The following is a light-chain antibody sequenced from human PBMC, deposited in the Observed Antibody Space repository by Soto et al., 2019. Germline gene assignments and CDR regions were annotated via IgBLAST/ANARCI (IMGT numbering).Light chain of an antibody. CDR3: HVWDISGDQVV. V-gene: IGLV3-21*02. J-gene: IGLJ2*01. CDR2: ADS. Sequence: SYELTQPLSVSVAPGQTATFTCGADNIGSKSVHWYQKKPGQAPLLVVFADSDRPPGIPARFSAFNSGNTAILTISMVEDGDEADYYCHVWDISGDQVVFGGGTKLTVL. CDR1: NIGSKS.